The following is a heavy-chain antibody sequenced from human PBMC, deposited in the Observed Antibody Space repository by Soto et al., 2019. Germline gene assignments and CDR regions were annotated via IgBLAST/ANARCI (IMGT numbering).Heavy chain of an antibody. CDR3: AIGDYAFFDY. V-gene: IGHV1-3*01. Sequence: GASVKVSCKASGYTFTSYDINWVRQAPGQRLEWMGWIDAGNSDTKYSQKFQGRVTITRDTSASTAYMELSSLRSEDTAVYYCAIGDYAFFDYWAQGTLVTVSS. D-gene: IGHD4-17*01. CDR2: IDAGNSDT. CDR1: GYTFTSYD. J-gene: IGHJ4*02.